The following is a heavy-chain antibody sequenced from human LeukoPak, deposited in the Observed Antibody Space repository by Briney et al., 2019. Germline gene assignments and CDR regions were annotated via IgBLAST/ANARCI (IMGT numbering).Heavy chain of an antibody. Sequence: SETLSLTCTVSGGSISSYYWSWIRQPAGKGLEWIGRIYTSGSTNYNPSLKSRVTMSVDTSKNQFSLKLSSVTAADTAVYYCARGADYYGSRSYYSSYYMDVWGKGTTVTISS. D-gene: IGHD3-10*01. CDR3: ARGADYYGSRSYYSSYYMDV. CDR2: IYTSGST. V-gene: IGHV4-4*07. J-gene: IGHJ6*03. CDR1: GGSISSYY.